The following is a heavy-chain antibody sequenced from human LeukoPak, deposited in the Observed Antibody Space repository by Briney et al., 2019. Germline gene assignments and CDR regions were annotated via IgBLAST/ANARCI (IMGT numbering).Heavy chain of an antibody. Sequence: GGSLRLSCAASGFTFSSYGMHWVRQAPGKGLEWVAFIRYDGSNKYYADSVKGRFTISRDNSKNTLYLQMNSLRAEDTAVYYCARDPDYDFWSPSPGYWGQGTLVTVSS. D-gene: IGHD3-3*01. CDR2: IRYDGSNK. CDR1: GFTFSSYG. J-gene: IGHJ4*02. V-gene: IGHV3-30*02. CDR3: ARDPDYDFWSPSPGY.